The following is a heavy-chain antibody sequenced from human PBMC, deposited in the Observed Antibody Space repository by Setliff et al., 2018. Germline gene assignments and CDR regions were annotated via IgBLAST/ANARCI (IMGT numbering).Heavy chain of an antibody. J-gene: IGHJ4*02. CDR3: TTDQHGVSGNN. D-gene: IGHD6-19*01. CDR1: GFTFGYYA. CDR2: IRSKAYGGAT. V-gene: IGHV3-49*04. Sequence: SLSCTASGFTFGYYAMSWVRQDPGKGLEWVGFIRSKAYGGATEYAASVKGRFSISIDDSKSTLYLQMNGLKTEDTATYFCTTDQHGVSGNNWGQGTLVTVSS.